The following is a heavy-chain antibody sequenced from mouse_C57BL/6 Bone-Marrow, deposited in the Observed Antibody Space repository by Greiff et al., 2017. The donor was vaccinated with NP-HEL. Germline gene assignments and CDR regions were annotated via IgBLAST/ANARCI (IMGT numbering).Heavy chain of an antibody. Sequence: EVQRVESGGGLVQPGGSRKLSCAASGFTFSSFGMHWVRQAPEKGLEWVAYISSGSSTIYYADTVKGRSTISRDNPKNTLFLQMTSLRSEDTAMYYCGRYEYYFDYWGQGTTLTVSA. CDR3: GRYEYYFDY. CDR2: ISSGSSTI. CDR1: GFTFSSFG. V-gene: IGHV5-17*02. J-gene: IGHJ2*01. D-gene: IGHD2-3*01.